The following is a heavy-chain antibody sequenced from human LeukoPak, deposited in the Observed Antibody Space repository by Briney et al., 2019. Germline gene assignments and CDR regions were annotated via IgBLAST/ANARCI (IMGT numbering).Heavy chain of an antibody. Sequence: PSETLSLTCDVSGGSLTGYYWSWIRQPPGKGLEWIGYIYYSGSTNYNPSLKSRVTISVDTFKNQFSLKLSSVTAADTAVYYCARSTPGIAAATAPGYFQHWGQGTLVTVSS. CDR2: IYYSGST. CDR1: GGSLTGYY. V-gene: IGHV4-59*01. J-gene: IGHJ1*01. D-gene: IGHD6-13*01. CDR3: ARSTPGIAAATAPGYFQH.